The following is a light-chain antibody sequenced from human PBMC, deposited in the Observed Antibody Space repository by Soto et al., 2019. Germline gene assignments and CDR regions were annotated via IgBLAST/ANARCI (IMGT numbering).Light chain of an antibody. CDR2: AAY. Sequence: DIQMTQSPSSLSASVGDRVTITCRASQSFSSYLNWYQQKPGKAPKLLIYAAYSLQSGVQSRFSGIGSGTDFTLSISSLQPEDFATYYCKQSYSGPLTFGGGTKVDIK. V-gene: IGKV1-39*01. CDR1: QSFSSY. J-gene: IGKJ4*01. CDR3: KQSYSGPLT.